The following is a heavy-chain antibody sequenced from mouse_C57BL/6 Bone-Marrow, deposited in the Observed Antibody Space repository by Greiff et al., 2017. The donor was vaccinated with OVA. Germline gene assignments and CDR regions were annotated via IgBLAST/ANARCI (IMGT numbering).Heavy chain of an antibody. Sequence: QVQLQQPGAELVMPGASVKLSCKASGYTFTSYWMHWVKQRPGQGLEWIGEIDPSDSYTNYNQKFKGKSTLTVDKSSSTAYMQLSSLTSEYSAVYYCARRGWGYYAMDYWGQGTSVTVSS. CDR1: GYTFTSYW. D-gene: IGHD2-3*01. V-gene: IGHV1-69*01. CDR2: IDPSDSYT. CDR3: ARRGWGYYAMDY. J-gene: IGHJ4*01.